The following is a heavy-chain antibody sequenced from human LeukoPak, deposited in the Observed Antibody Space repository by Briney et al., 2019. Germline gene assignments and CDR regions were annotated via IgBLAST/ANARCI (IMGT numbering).Heavy chain of an antibody. CDR2: ISGSGGST. V-gene: IGHV3-23*01. D-gene: IGHD6-19*01. Sequence: GGTLRLSCAASGFTFSSYGMSWVRRAPGKGLEWVSAISGSGGSTYYADSVKGRFTISRDNSKNTLYLQMNSLRAEDTAVYYCAKSDGAVAADFDYWGQGTLVTVSS. CDR1: GFTFSSYG. CDR3: AKSDGAVAADFDY. J-gene: IGHJ4*02.